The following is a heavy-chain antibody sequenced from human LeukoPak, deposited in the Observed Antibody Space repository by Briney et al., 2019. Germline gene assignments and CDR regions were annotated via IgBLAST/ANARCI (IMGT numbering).Heavy chain of an antibody. D-gene: IGHD2-15*01. CDR2: IYYSGST. CDR1: GGAINSYY. CDR3: VRHLSAGRPAFDI. Sequence: SDTLSLTCTVSGGAINSYYWSWIRQPPGKGLEWIGYIYYSGSTNYNPSLKSRVTISVDTSNNKFSLKLTSLTAADTAVYYCVRHLSAGRPAFDIWGQGTMVTVSS. V-gene: IGHV4-59*08. J-gene: IGHJ3*02.